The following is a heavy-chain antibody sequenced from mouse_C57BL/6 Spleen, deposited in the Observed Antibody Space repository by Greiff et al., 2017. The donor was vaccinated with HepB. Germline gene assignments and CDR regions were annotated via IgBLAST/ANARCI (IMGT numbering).Heavy chain of an antibody. J-gene: IGHJ3*01. D-gene: IGHD3-2*02. CDR1: GYTFTSYG. Sequence: QVQLKESGAELARPGASVKLSCKASGYTFTSYGISWVKQRTGQGLEWIGEIYPRSGNTYYNEKFKGKATLTADKSSSTAYMELRSLTSEDSAVYFCARLGGSGYTYWGQGTLVTVSA. V-gene: IGHV1-81*01. CDR2: IYPRSGNT. CDR3: ARLGGSGYTY.